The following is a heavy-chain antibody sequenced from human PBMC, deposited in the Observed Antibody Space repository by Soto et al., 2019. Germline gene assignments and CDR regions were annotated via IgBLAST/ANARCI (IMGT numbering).Heavy chain of an antibody. CDR2: ITNNGGTV. CDR3: ARERGGGYHDY. D-gene: IGHD6-13*01. Sequence: PWGSLRLSCAASGFTFNVYTMNCVRQAPGKGLEWVSSITNNGGTVYYADSVKGRFTISRDNAKNSVYLQMNSLRDEDTAVYYCARERGGGYHDYWGQGALVTVSS. CDR1: GFTFNVYT. J-gene: IGHJ4*02. V-gene: IGHV3-48*02.